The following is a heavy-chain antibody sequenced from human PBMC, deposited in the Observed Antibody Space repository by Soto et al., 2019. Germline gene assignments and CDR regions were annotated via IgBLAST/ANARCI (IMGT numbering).Heavy chain of an antibody. V-gene: IGHV1-69*13. J-gene: IGHJ6*02. D-gene: IGHD2-8*01. CDR3: ARSRCPNGVCYSPSAGLDV. CDR2: IITTFNTA. Sequence: ASVKVSCKASGGTFSNYAISWVRQAPGQGLEWMGGIITTFNTATYALNFHGRVTITADENARTAYMELSSLRSDDTAVYYCARSRCPNGVCYSPSAGLDVWGPGTTVTVSS. CDR1: GGTFSNYA.